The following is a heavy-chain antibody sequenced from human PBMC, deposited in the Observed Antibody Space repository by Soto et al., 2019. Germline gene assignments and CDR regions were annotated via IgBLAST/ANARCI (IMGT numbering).Heavy chain of an antibody. V-gene: IGHV3-53*01. CDR1: GFTVSNTY. Sequence: GGSLRLSCAASGFTVSNTYMTWVRQPPGKGLECVSVIYTAGGTNYADSVKGRFIISRDNSKNTLYLQMNRLRAEDTAVYYCARALPVAKGGFDPWGQGTLVTVSS. J-gene: IGHJ5*02. D-gene: IGHD2-2*01. CDR3: ARALPVAKGGFDP. CDR2: IYTAGGT.